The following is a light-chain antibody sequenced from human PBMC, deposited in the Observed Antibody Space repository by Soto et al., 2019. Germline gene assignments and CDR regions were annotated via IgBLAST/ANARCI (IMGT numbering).Light chain of an antibody. J-gene: IGLJ1*01. V-gene: IGLV2-14*03. CDR3: NSYTSASTYV. CDR2: DVT. Sequence: QSVLKQPASGTGADVHSRRIICTETGSDIGSYNYVSWYQHHPGKVPKFIIYDVTNRPSGVSDRFSGSKSGNTASLTISGLQAEDEADYYCNSYTSASTYVFGTGTKVTVL. CDR1: GSDIGSYNY.